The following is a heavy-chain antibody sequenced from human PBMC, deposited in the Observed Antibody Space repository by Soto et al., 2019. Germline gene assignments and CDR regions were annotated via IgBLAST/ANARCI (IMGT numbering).Heavy chain of an antibody. CDR1: GFTFSSHA. CDR3: AKVHGPAG. J-gene: IGHJ4*02. V-gene: IGHV3-23*01. Sequence: EVQLLESGGGLVQPGESLRLSCAASGFTFSSHAMTWVRQAPGKGLEWVSLISGSGSNTFHAASVKGRFTISRDNSKNTLDLQMNGLRAEDTAVYYCAKVHGPAGWGQGTLVTVSS. CDR2: ISGSGSNT.